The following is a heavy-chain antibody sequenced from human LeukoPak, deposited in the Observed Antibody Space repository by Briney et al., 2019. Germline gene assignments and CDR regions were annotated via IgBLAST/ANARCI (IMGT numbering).Heavy chain of an antibody. CDR3: ARVLRSSWPPYYYYYMDV. Sequence: PSETLSLTCTVSGYSISSGYYWGWIRQPPGKGLEWIGSIYHSGSTYYNPSLKSRVTISVDTSKNQFSLKLSSVTAADTAVYYCARVLRSSWPPYYYYYMDVWGKGTTVTVSS. J-gene: IGHJ6*03. D-gene: IGHD6-13*01. CDR1: GYSISSGYY. CDR2: IYHSGST. V-gene: IGHV4-38-2*02.